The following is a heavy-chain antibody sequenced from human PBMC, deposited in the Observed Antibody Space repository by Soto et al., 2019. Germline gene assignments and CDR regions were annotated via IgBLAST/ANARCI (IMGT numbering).Heavy chain of an antibody. V-gene: IGHV4-31*03. CDR2: IYYSGAT. CDR1: GDSISSSGYY. D-gene: IGHD3-22*01. Sequence: QVQLQESGPGLVKPSQTLSLTCTVSGDSISSSGYYWNWIRQHPGKGLEWIGYIYYSGATFYNPSLEGRVTISVDASKNQFSLKMGSVTAADTAVYYCARVDYYENQIDSWGQGTLVTVSS. J-gene: IGHJ4*02. CDR3: ARVDYYENQIDS.